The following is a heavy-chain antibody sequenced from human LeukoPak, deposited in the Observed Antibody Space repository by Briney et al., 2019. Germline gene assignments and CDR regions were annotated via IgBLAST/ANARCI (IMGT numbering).Heavy chain of an antibody. Sequence: PSETLSLTCAVYGGSFSGYYWSWIRQPPGKGLEWIGEINHSGSTYYNPSLKSRVTISVDTSKNQFSLKLSSVTAADTAVYYCARRSGSNWYGPFDYWGQGTLVTVSS. J-gene: IGHJ4*02. V-gene: IGHV4-34*01. D-gene: IGHD6-13*01. CDR1: GGSFSGYY. CDR3: ARRSGSNWYGPFDY. CDR2: INHSGST.